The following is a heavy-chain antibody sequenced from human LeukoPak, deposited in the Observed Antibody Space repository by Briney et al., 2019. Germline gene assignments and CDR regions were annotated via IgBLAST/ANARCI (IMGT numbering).Heavy chain of an antibody. CDR1: GGSISSSSYY. V-gene: IGHV4-61*02. Sequence: SETLSLTCTVSGGSISSSSYYWSWIRQPAGKGLEWIGRIYTSGSTNYNPSLKSRVTMSVDTSKNQFSLKLSSVTAADTAAYYCARVYGDGAYYYYYYMDVWGKGTTVTISS. CDR2: IYTSGST. CDR3: ARVYGDGAYYYYYYMDV. D-gene: IGHD4-17*01. J-gene: IGHJ6*03.